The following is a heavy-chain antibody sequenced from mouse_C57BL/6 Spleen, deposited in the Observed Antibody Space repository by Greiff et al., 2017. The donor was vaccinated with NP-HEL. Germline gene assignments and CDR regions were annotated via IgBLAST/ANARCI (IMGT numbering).Heavy chain of an antibody. D-gene: IGHD1-1*01. V-gene: IGHV1-58*01. CDR1: GYTFTSYG. J-gene: IGHJ1*03. CDR2: IYIGNGYT. CDR3: ARGPSPYGSRDRYFDV. Sequence: EVKLQESGAELVRPGSSVKMSCKTSGYTFTSYGINWVKQRPGQGLEWIGYIYIGNGYTEYNEKFKGKAKLTSDTSSSTAYMQLSSLTSEDSAIYFCARGPSPYGSRDRYFDVWGTGTTVTVSS.